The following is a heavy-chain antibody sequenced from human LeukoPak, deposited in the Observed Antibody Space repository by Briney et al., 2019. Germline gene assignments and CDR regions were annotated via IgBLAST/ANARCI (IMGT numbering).Heavy chain of an antibody. CDR3: ARDRRPFWATPPMGYCYYGMDV. J-gene: IGHJ6*02. CDR2: IIPILGIA. D-gene: IGHD2-15*01. Sequence: ASVKVSCKASGGTFSSYAISWVRQAPGQGLEWMGRIIPILGIANYAQKFQGRVTITADKSTSTAYMELSSLRSEDTAVYYCARDRRPFWATPPMGYCYYGMDVWGQGTTVTVSS. CDR1: GGTFSSYA. V-gene: IGHV1-69*04.